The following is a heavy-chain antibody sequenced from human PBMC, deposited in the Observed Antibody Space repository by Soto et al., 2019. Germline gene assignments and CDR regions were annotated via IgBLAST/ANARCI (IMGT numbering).Heavy chain of an antibody. V-gene: IGHV4-59*01. CDR1: GGSISRYY. CDR3: ARVDSSGSYFDY. D-gene: IGHD3-22*01. Sequence: SETLSLTCTVSGGSISRYYWSWIRQPPGKGLEWIACIYYTGSTNYNPSLKSRVTLSADTSKNQFSLKLISVTAADTAMYYCARVDSSGSYFDYWGQGTLVTVS. J-gene: IGHJ4*02. CDR2: IYYTGST.